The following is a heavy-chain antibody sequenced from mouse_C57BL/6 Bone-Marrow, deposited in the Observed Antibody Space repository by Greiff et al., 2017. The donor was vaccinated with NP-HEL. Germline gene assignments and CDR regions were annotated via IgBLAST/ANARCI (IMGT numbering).Heavy chain of an antibody. J-gene: IGHJ4*01. D-gene: IGHD1-1*01. CDR1: GFTFSDYG. CDR3: ATSFTTVVEGVDY. V-gene: IGHV5-17*01. Sequence: EVKVVESGGGLVKPGGSLKLSCAASGFTFSDYGMHWVRQAPEKGLEWVAYISSGSSTIYYADTVKGRFTISRDNAKNTLFLQMTSLRSEDTAMYYCATSFTTVVEGVDYWGQGTSVTVSS. CDR2: ISSGSSTI.